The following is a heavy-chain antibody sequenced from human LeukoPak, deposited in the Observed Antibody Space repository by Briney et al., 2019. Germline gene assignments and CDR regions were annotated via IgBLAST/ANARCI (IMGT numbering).Heavy chain of an antibody. D-gene: IGHD2-2*01. CDR3: ARASGGDIVVVPARDY. CDR1: GFTFSSYS. J-gene: IGHJ4*02. Sequence: GGSLGLSCAASGFTFSSYSINWVRQAPGKGLEWVSSISSSSSYIYYADSVKGRFTISRDNAKNSLYLQMNSLRAEDTAVYYCARASGGDIVVVPARDYWGQGTLVTVSS. V-gene: IGHV3-21*01. CDR2: ISSSSSYI.